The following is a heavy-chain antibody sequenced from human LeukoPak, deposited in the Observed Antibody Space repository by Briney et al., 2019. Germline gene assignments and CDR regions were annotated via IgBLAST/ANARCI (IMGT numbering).Heavy chain of an antibody. CDR3: ARDPRESSGYQTFDS. CDR1: GVSMSRYY. Sequence: KPSETLSLTCKVSGVSMSRYYWSWIRQSPGRGLEWLGYIYYSGTTNYNPSLKGRVTMSLDTSKNYVSLNLTSMTAADTAVYYCARDPRESSGYQTFDSWGQGILVVVSS. D-gene: IGHD3-22*01. J-gene: IGHJ4*02. CDR2: IYYSGTT. V-gene: IGHV4-59*01.